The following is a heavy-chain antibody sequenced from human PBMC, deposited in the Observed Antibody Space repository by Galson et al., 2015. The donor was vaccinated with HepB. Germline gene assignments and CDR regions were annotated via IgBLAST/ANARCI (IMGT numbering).Heavy chain of an antibody. D-gene: IGHD3-22*01. V-gene: IGHV1-69*13. CDR3: AGGDYYDSSGYYTGYFQH. CDR2: IIPIFGTA. J-gene: IGHJ1*01. CDR1: GGTFSSYA. Sequence: SVKVSCKASGGTFSSYAISWVRQAPGQGLEWMGGIIPIFGTANYAQKFQGRVTITADESTSTAYMELSSLRSEDTAVYYCAGGDYYDSSGYYTGYFQHWGQGTLVTVSS.